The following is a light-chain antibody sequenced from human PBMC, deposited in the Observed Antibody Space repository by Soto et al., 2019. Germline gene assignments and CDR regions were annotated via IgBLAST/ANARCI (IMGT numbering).Light chain of an antibody. J-gene: IGKJ3*01. V-gene: IGKV3-15*01. Sequence: EIVMTQSPATFSVSPGEIANLYFIAIQRVSSNLAWYQPTPGQAPRLLIYGASTRATGVPARFSGSGSGTEFTLTISELQSEDFAVYYCQQYNHWPPVFNCGPGTKGDIK. CDR3: QQYNHWPPVFN. CDR1: QRVSSN. CDR2: GAS.